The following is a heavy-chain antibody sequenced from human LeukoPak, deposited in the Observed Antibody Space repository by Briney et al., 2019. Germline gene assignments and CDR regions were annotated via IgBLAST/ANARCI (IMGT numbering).Heavy chain of an antibody. Sequence: QPGGSLRLSCAASGFTFSSYAMHWVRQAPGKGLEWVAVISYDGSNKYYADSVKGRFTISRDNSKNTLYLQMNSLRAEDTAVYYCAETRPLDSSSWSHGDYWGQGTLVTVSS. CDR3: AETRPLDSSSWSHGDY. D-gene: IGHD6-13*01. CDR1: GFTFSSYA. J-gene: IGHJ4*02. CDR2: ISYDGSNK. V-gene: IGHV3-30-3*01.